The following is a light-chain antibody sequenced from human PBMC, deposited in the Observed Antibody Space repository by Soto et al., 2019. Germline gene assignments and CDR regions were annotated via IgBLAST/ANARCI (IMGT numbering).Light chain of an antibody. V-gene: IGKV1-5*01. CDR1: QSISSW. CDR2: DAS. CDR3: QQYNSYWT. J-gene: IGKJ1*01. Sequence: DIQMAQSPSTPYASVGARVTITCRASQSISSWLAWYTQKPGKAPKLLIYDASSLESGVPSRFSASGSGTEFTLPLRSLQPEEFATDDCQQYNSYWTFGQGTKVDIK.